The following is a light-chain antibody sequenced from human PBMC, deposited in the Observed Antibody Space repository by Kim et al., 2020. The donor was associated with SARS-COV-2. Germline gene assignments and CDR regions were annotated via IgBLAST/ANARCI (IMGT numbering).Light chain of an antibody. CDR1: QDIAFS. Sequence: ASVGDRVTITCRASQDIAFSLAWYQQKPGRAPRLLIYTASTLLRGVPSRFSGGGSGTDFTLTITSLQPEDFATYYCQQANSFPWTFGQGTKVDIK. CDR3: QQANSFPWT. V-gene: IGKV1-12*01. J-gene: IGKJ1*01. CDR2: TAS.